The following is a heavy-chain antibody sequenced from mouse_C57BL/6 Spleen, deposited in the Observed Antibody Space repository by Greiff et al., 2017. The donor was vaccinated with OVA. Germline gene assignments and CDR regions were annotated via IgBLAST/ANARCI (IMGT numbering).Heavy chain of an antibody. CDR3: ARRGDGYPAWFAY. Sequence: QVQLKQPGAELVRPGSSVKLSCKASGYTFTSYWMDWVKQRPGQGLEWIGNIYPSDSETHYNQKFKDKATLTVDKSSSTAYLQLSSMTSEDSAVYYCARRGDGYPAWFAYWGQGTLVTVSA. J-gene: IGHJ3*01. CDR2: IYPSDSET. V-gene: IGHV1-61*01. D-gene: IGHD2-3*01. CDR1: GYTFTSYW.